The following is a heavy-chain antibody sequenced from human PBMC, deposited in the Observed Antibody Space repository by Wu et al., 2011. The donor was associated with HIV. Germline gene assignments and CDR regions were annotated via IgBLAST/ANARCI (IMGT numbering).Heavy chain of an antibody. CDR3: ARGGITMESWFDP. CDR2: IYRSETT. D-gene: IGHD1-14*01. J-gene: IGHJ5*02. Sequence: QVQLQESGPGLVKPSETLSLTCSVSGNSISHYYWSWIRQSPGKGLEWIGYIYRSETTSYNPSLRSRVTMSVDTSKNMFSLKINSVTAADTAVYYCARGGITMESWFDPWGQGILATVSS. CDR1: GNSISHYY. V-gene: IGHV4-4*09.